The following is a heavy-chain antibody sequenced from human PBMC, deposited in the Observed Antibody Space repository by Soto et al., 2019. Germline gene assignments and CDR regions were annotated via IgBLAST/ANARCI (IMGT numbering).Heavy chain of an antibody. CDR2: MNPNSGNT. V-gene: IGHV1-8*01. CDR3: ARGPSYYDFWSGYYIHLYYYHYMDV. Sequence: ASVKVSCKASGYTFTSYDINWVRQATGQGLEWMGWMNPNSGNTGYAQKFQGRVTMTRNTSISTAYMELSSLRSEDTAVYYCARGPSYYDFWSGYYIHLYYYHYMDVWGKGTTVTVSS. D-gene: IGHD3-3*01. CDR1: GYTFTSYD. J-gene: IGHJ6*03.